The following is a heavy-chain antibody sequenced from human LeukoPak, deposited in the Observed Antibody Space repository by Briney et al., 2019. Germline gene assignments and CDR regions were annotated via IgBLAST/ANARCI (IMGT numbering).Heavy chain of an antibody. CDR2: ISHDGSND. D-gene: IGHD3-22*01. Sequence: GSLRLSCAASGFTFSSYAMYWVRQAPGKGLEWAAVISHDGSNDYYADSVKGRFTISRDNSKNTLYLQINSLRAEDTAVYYCARDPRRYYYDSSGYYYNYWGQGTLVTVSS. V-gene: IGHV3-30-3*01. CDR3: ARDPRRYYYDSSGYYYNY. CDR1: GFTFSSYA. J-gene: IGHJ4*02.